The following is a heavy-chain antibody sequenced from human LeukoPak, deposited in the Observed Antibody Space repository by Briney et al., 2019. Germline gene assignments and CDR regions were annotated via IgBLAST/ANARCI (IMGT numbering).Heavy chain of an antibody. CDR3: ARALPRYCSSTSCPQRMNWFDP. D-gene: IGHD2-2*01. J-gene: IGHJ5*02. V-gene: IGHV1-2*02. Sequence: ASVKVSCKASGYTFTGYYMHWVRQAPGQGLEWMGWINPNSGGTNYAQKFQGRVTMTRDTSISTAYMELSRLRSDDTAVYYCARALPRYCSSTSCPQRMNWFDPWGQGTLVTVSS. CDR2: INPNSGGT. CDR1: GYTFTGYY.